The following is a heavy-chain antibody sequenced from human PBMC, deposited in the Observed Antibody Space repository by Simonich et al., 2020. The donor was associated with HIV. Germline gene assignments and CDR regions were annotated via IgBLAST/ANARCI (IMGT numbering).Heavy chain of an antibody. CDR2: ISRNSGSI. D-gene: IGHD3-10*01. J-gene: IGHJ4*02. CDR1: GFPFDDFA. Sequence: EVQLVESGGGLVQPGRSLRLSCAASGFPFDDFAMHWVRQAPGKGLEWVSVISRNSGSIGYADSVKGRFTISRDNAKNSLYLQMNSLRAEDTALYYCAKDKGAYYGSGSPVYWGQGTLVTVSS. V-gene: IGHV3-9*01. CDR3: AKDKGAYYGSGSPVY.